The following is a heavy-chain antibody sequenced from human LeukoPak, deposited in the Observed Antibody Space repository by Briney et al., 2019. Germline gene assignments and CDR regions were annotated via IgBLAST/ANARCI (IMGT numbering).Heavy chain of an antibody. J-gene: IGHJ4*02. Sequence: PGGSLRLSCAASGFTFSSYAMHWVRQAPGKGLEWVAVISYDGSNKYYADSVKGRFTISRDNAKNSLYLQMNSLRAEDTAVYYCARKHYYDSSGYYYFDYWGQGTLVTVSS. CDR1: GFTFSSYA. V-gene: IGHV3-30*04. CDR3: ARKHYYDSSGYYYFDY. CDR2: ISYDGSNK. D-gene: IGHD3-22*01.